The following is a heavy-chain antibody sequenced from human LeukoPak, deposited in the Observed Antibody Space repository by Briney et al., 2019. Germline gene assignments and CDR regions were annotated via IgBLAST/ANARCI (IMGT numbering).Heavy chain of an antibody. D-gene: IGHD6-6*01. V-gene: IGHV4-34*01. Sequence: SETLSLTCAVYGGSFSGYYWSWIRQPPGKGLEWIGEINHGGSTNYNPSLKSRVTISVDTSKSQFSLKLSSVTAADTAVYYCARLGDSTSRLYYFDYWGQGTLVTVSS. CDR3: ARLGDSTSRLYYFDY. J-gene: IGHJ4*02. CDR2: INHGGST. CDR1: GGSFSGYY.